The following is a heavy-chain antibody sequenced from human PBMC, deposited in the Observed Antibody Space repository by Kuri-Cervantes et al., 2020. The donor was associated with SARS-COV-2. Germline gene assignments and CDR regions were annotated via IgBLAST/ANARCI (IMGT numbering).Heavy chain of an antibody. J-gene: IGHJ4*02. CDR3: ARGRTRSTIYFFDS. Sequence: GSLRLSCTVSGGSISGHYWSWIRQPPGKGLEWIGYVYYSGTISYNPSLKSRVTISADTSKNQVSLTLSSVTAADTAVYYCARGRTRSTIYFFDSWGQGTLVTVSS. CDR2: VYYSGTI. D-gene: IGHD5/OR15-5a*01. CDR1: GGSISGHY. V-gene: IGHV4-59*11.